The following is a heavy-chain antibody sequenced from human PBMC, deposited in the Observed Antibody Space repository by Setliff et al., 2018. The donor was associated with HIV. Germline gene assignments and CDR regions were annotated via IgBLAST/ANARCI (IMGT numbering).Heavy chain of an antibody. V-gene: IGHV4-31*03. CDR1: GVSIISGGFY. J-gene: IGHJ4*02. CDR2: IYYSGTT. Sequence: KPSETLSLTCSVSGVSIISGGFYWSWIRQHPEKGLEWIGFIYYSGTTTYNPSLRSRVTISLDTSKSQFSLKVTSVTAADTALYYCATSTRKNFDFWSDTRTAYPPYYFDYWGQGILVTVSS. D-gene: IGHD3-3*01. CDR3: ATSTRKNFDFWSDTRTAYPPYYFDY.